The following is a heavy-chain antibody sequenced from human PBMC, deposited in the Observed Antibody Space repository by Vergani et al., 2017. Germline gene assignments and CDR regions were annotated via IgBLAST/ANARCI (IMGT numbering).Heavy chain of an antibody. J-gene: IGHJ4*02. V-gene: IGHV5-51*01. D-gene: IGHD5-24*01. Sequence: EVQLVQSGAEVKKPGESLKISCKGSGYSFTSYWIGWVRQMPGKGLEWMGIIYPGDSDTRYSPSFQGQVHISADKDISTAYLQWSSLKASDTARYYCARLFRRSEMATISFPHYWGQGTLVTVSS. CDR2: IYPGDSDT. CDR1: GYSFTSYW. CDR3: ARLFRRSEMATISFPHY.